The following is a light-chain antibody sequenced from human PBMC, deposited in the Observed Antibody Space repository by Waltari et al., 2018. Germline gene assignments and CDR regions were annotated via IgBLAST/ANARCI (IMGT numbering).Light chain of an antibody. CDR1: SSNIGAGYD. CDR3: QSYDSSLSGSI. V-gene: IGLV1-40*01. J-gene: IGLJ2*01. CDR2: GNS. Sequence: QSGLTQPPPVSGAPGQRVTISCTGSSSNIGAGYDVHWYQLLPGTAPKLLIYGNSNRPSGVPDRFSGSKSGTSASLAITGLQAEDEADYYCQSYDSSLSGSIFGGGTKLTVL.